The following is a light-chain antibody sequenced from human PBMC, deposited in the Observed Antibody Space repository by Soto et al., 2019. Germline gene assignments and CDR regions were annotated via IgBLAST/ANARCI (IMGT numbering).Light chain of an antibody. CDR2: AAS. Sequence: AIRMTQSPSSLSASTVDRVTITCRASQGISSYLAWYQQKPGKAPKLLIYAASTLQSGVPSRFSGSESGTDFTLTISCLQSEDFATYYCQQYYNYPITFGQGTRLEIK. CDR1: QGISSY. CDR3: QQYYNYPIT. V-gene: IGKV1-8*01. J-gene: IGKJ5*01.